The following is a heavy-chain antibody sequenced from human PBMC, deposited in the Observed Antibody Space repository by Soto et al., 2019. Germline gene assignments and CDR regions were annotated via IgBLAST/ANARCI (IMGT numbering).Heavy chain of an antibody. CDR1: GGSISSGDYY. V-gene: IGHV4-30-4*01. J-gene: IGHJ6*02. CDR2: IYYSGST. D-gene: IGHD5-12*01. Sequence: SETLSLTCTVSGGSISSGDYYWSWIRQPPGKGLEWIGYIYYSGSTYYNPSLKSRVTISVDTSKNQFSLKLSSVTAADTAVYYCARRRGFPYYYGMDVWGQGTTVTVSS. CDR3: ARRRGFPYYYGMDV.